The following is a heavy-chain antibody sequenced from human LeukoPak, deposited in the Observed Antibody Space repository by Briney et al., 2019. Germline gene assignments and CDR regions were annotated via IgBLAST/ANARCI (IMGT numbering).Heavy chain of an antibody. J-gene: IGHJ4*02. CDR2: IYSSGDT. D-gene: IGHD3-16*01. CDR1: GFTVSSKY. CDR3: ARVMY. V-gene: IGHV3-53*01. Sequence: PGGSLRLSCATSGFTVSSKYMTWVRQAPGKGPEWVSVIYSSGDTYYADSVKGRFTISRDNSKNTLYLQMNSLRAEDTAVYYCARVMYWGQGTLVTVSS.